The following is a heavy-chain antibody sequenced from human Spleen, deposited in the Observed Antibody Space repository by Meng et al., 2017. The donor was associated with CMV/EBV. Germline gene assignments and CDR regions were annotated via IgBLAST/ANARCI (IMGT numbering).Heavy chain of an antibody. Sequence: SETLSLTCAVYGGSFSGYYWSWIRQPPGKGLEWIGEINHSGSTNYNPSLKSRVTISVDTSKNQFPLKLSSVTAADTAVYYCARVQRPYCSSTSCPKGLDYWGQGTLVTVSS. CDR3: ARVQRPYCSSTSCPKGLDY. D-gene: IGHD2-2*01. V-gene: IGHV4-34*01. CDR1: GGSFSGYY. J-gene: IGHJ4*02. CDR2: INHSGST.